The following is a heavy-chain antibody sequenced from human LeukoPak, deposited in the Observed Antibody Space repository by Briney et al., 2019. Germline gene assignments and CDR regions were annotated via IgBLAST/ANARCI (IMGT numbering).Heavy chain of an antibody. V-gene: IGHV4-39*07. CDR2: IYYSGST. D-gene: IGHD3-22*01. CDR1: GDSVRSSSYF. CDR3: ARGRYYDLYYYYMDV. Sequence: SETLSLTCTVSGDSVRSSSYFWAWIRQPPGKGLEWIANIYYSGSTYYNPSLKSRVTITLDTSKNQFSLNLTSVTAADTALYYCARGRYYDLYYYYMDVWGKGTTVTVSS. J-gene: IGHJ6*03.